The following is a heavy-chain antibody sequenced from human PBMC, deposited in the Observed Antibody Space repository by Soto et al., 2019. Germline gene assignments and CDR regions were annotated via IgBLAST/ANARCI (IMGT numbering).Heavy chain of an antibody. CDR2: LYWDDDK. Sequence: QIILKESGPTLVKPTQTLTLTCTFSGFSLNTNAVGVGWIRQPPGKALEWLALLYWDDDKRYSPSLKSRLTITTDTSKNQVVLTMTNMDPVDTAAYYCAHRRVRDSSGENFDSWGQGTLVTVSS. D-gene: IGHD6-19*01. J-gene: IGHJ4*02. V-gene: IGHV2-5*02. CDR3: AHRRVRDSSGENFDS. CDR1: GFSLNTNAVG.